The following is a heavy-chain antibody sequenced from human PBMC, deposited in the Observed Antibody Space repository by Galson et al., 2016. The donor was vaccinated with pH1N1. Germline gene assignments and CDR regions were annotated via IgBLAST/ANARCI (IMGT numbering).Heavy chain of an antibody. CDR2: IRSKADSYAT. J-gene: IGHJ4*02. Sequence: SLRLSCAASGFTFSGSAMHWVRQASGKGLEWVGRIRSKADSYATACAASMKGRFTISRDDSKNTTFLQMNGLNTEDTAVYYCTRSRGYGFDYWGQGTLVTVSS. V-gene: IGHV3-73*01. CDR3: TRSRGYGFDY. D-gene: IGHD5-12*01. CDR1: GFTFSGSA.